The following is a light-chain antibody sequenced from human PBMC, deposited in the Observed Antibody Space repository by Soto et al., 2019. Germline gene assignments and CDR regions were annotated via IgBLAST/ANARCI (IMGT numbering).Light chain of an antibody. J-gene: IGKJ1*01. CDR1: QSIGRF. CDR2: DAS. Sequence: DIQMTQSPSTLSASVGDIVTITCRASQSIGRFLAWYQHQPGKAPKLLIYDASSLESGVPQRFSGSGSGTEFTLTISSLQTDDFSTYYCQQYHSYWTFGQGTKVDIK. CDR3: QQYHSYWT. V-gene: IGKV1-5*01.